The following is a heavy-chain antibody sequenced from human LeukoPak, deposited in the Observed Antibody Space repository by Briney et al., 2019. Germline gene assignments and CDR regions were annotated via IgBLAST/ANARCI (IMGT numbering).Heavy chain of an antibody. CDR3: ARDRVTMVRGVTPIGMDV. Sequence: PGGSLRLSCAASGFTVSSNYMSWVRQAPGKGLEWVSVIYSGGSTYYADSVKGRFTISRDNSTNTLYLQMNSLRAEDTAVYYCARDRVTMVRGVTPIGMDVWGQGTTVTVSS. V-gene: IGHV3-66*01. D-gene: IGHD3-10*01. J-gene: IGHJ6*02. CDR1: GFTVSSNY. CDR2: IYSGGST.